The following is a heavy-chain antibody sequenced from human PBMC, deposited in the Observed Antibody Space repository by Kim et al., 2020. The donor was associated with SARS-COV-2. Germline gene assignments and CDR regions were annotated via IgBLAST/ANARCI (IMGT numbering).Heavy chain of an antibody. CDR2: INHSGST. CDR3: AGSSSEGVYYYFGMDV. V-gene: IGHV4-34*01. D-gene: IGHD6-6*01. J-gene: IGHJ6*02. Sequence: SETLSLTCAVYGGSFSGYYWSWIRQPPGKGLEWIGEINHSGSTNYNPSLKSRVTISVDTSKNQFSLKLSSVTAVDTAVYYCAGSSSEGVYYYFGMDVWG. CDR1: GGSFSGYY.